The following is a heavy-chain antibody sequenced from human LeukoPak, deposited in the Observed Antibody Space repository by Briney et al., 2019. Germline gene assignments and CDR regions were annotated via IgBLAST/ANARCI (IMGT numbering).Heavy chain of an antibody. CDR2: VNEDGSFT. V-gene: IGHV3-74*03. D-gene: IGHD4-17*01. J-gene: IGHJ4*02. Sequence: GGSLRLSCAASGFTFSSYWMHWVRQAPGKGLAWVSRVNEDGSFTTYADSVKGRFTISRDNAKNTLYLQMNSLRVEDTAVYYCAKDLSGAHDYWGQGTVVTVSS. CDR1: GFTFSSYW. CDR3: AKDLSGAHDY.